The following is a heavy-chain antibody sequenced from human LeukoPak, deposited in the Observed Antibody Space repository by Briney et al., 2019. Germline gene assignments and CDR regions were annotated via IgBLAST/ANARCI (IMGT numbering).Heavy chain of an antibody. D-gene: IGHD6-13*01. CDR2: ITSSGSTI. J-gene: IGHJ4*02. V-gene: IGHV3-48*01. Sequence: GGSLRLSCAASGFTFSSYSMNWVRQAPGKGLEWVSYITSSGSTISYADSVKGRFTISRDNAKDSLYLQMNSLRGEDTAVYYCAREDSSSWQSFDDWGQGTLVTVSS. CDR3: AREDSSSWQSFDD. CDR1: GFTFSSYS.